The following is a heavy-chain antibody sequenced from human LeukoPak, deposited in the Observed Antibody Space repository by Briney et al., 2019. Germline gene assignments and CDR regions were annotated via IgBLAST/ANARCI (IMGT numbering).Heavy chain of an antibody. CDR2: ISGSGGST. CDR3: AKSQVGSSSSGFDY. Sequence: PGGSLRLSCAASGFTFSSYAMSWVRQAPGKGLEWVSAISGSGGSTYYADSVKGRFTNSRDNSKNTLYLQMNSLRAEDTAVYYCAKSQVGSSSSGFDYWGQGTLVTVSS. J-gene: IGHJ4*02. CDR1: GFTFSSYA. D-gene: IGHD6-6*01. V-gene: IGHV3-23*01.